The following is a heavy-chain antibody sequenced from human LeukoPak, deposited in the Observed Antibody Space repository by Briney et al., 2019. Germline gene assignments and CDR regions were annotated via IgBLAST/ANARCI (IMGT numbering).Heavy chain of an antibody. V-gene: IGHV3-7*01. J-gene: IGHJ4*02. D-gene: IGHD6-19*01. Sequence: PGGSLRLSCAASGFTFSSYWMSWVRQAPGKGLGWVANIKQDGSEKYYVDSVKGRFTISRDNAKNSLYLQMNSLRAEDTAVYYCARDVSGYSSGWYGYWGQGTLVTVSS. CDR1: GFTFSSYW. CDR2: IKQDGSEK. CDR3: ARDVSGYSSGWYGY.